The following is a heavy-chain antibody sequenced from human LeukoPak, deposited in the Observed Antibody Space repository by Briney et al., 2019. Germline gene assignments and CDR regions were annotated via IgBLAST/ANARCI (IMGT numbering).Heavy chain of an antibody. J-gene: IGHJ4*02. Sequence: GGSLRLSCAGSGFTFSSYWMSWVRQAPGKGLEWVANIKEDGSEKYYGDSVKGRFTISRDNAKKSLYLQMNCLRVEDTAVYYCAKDAEKDWGQGTLVTVSS. V-gene: IGHV3-7*01. CDR1: GFTFSSYW. CDR2: IKEDGSEK. CDR3: AKDAEKD.